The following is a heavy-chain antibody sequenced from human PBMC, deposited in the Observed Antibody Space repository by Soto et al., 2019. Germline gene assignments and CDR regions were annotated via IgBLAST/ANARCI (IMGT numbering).Heavy chain of an antibody. CDR1: GYSFANHA. D-gene: IGHD3-10*01. V-gene: IGHV1-3*01. Sequence: VASVKVSCKASGYSFANHAIHWVRQAPGQRLEWLGVINGGNENTQFSQKFQGRVSFTRDTSANTASVELSGLRSEDTAVYYCARGDHSGSWRIDYWGQGTLVTVSS. J-gene: IGHJ4*02. CDR3: ARGDHSGSWRIDY. CDR2: INGGNENT.